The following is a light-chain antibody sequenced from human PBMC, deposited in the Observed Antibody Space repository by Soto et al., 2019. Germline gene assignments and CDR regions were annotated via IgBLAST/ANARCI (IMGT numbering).Light chain of an antibody. CDR2: DAS. Sequence: DTQMTQSPHSLSASVGDRVTIACQANEDIANYLNWYRQRPGKAPDLLIYDASNLEPGVPSRFSGAGSGTDFTFTISGLLPEDFATYYCQQCHSLPYTFGQGTKLEI. J-gene: IGKJ2*01. V-gene: IGKV1-33*01. CDR3: QQCHSLPYT. CDR1: EDIANY.